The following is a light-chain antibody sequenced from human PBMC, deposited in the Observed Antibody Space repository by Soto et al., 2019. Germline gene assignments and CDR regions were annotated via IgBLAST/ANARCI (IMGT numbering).Light chain of an antibody. CDR1: QGISSY. CDR2: DAS. Sequence: IQMTQSSSSLSSSTGDRGTITFLASQGISSYLSLYQQKPWKAPKLLIFDASSLKSGVPSRFSGSGSGTESPLTISSLQPDDFANYYCQQYDSYSWTFGQGTKVDI. CDR3: QQYDSYSWT. J-gene: IGKJ1*01. V-gene: IGKV1-8*01.